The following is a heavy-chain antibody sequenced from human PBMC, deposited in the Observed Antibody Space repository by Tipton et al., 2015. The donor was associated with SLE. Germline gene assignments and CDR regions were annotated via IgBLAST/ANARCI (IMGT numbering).Heavy chain of an antibody. CDR3: ARVAYYDSSGYLFDY. V-gene: IGHV4-59*01. D-gene: IGHD3-22*01. CDR2: IYYSGST. J-gene: IGHJ4*02. Sequence: LRLSCTVSGGSISSYYWSWIRQPPGKGLEWIGYIYYSGSTNYNPSLKSRVTISVDTSKNQFSLKLSSVTAADTAVYYCARVAYYDSSGYLFDYWGQGTLVTVSS. CDR1: GGSISSYY.